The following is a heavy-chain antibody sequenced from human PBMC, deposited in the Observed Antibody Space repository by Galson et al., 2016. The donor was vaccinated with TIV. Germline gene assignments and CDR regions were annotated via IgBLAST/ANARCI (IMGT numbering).Heavy chain of an antibody. Sequence: SLRLSCAASGFTFSTYWMSWVRQAPGKGLEWVANIKQDGSESYYVDSVRGRFTISRDNAKNSLYLQMNSLRAEDTAAYYCARKDQHADFCSTTSCSHDYWGQGTLVTVSS. CDR2: IKQDGSES. CDR3: ARKDQHADFCSTTSCSHDY. CDR1: GFTFSTYW. D-gene: IGHD2-2*01. J-gene: IGHJ4*02. V-gene: IGHV3-7*01.